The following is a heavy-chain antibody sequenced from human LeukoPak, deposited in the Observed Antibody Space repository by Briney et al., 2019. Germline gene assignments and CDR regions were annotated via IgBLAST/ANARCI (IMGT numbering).Heavy chain of an antibody. CDR1: GGSFSGYY. CDR2: INHSGST. J-gene: IGHJ3*02. Sequence: PSETLSLTCTVYGGSFSGYYWSWIRQPPGKGLEWIGEINHSGSTNYNPSLKSRVTISVDKSKNQFSLRLSSVTAADTAVYYCAGSRVPRIAFDIWGQGTMVTVSS. CDR3: AGSRVPRIAFDI. V-gene: IGHV4-34*01. D-gene: IGHD3-10*01.